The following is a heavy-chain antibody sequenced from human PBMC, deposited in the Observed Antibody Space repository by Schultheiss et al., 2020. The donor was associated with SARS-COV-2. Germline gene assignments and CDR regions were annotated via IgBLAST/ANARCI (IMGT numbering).Heavy chain of an antibody. CDR2: ILYDGSKK. J-gene: IGHJ5*01. V-gene: IGHV3-30*04. Sequence: GGSLRLSCAASGFTFSNYAMHWVRQAPGKGLEWVAVILYDGSKKYYKNSVKGRFTISRDNAKKYLYLQMNSLRAEDTAFYYCARDVRTTVTGTYNWLDFWGQGTLVTVSS. D-gene: IGHD6-19*01. CDR1: GFTFSNYA. CDR3: ARDVRTTVTGTYNWLDF.